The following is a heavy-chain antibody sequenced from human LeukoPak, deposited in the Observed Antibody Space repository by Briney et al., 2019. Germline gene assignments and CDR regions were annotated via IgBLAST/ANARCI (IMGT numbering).Heavy chain of an antibody. CDR1: GASVSSGSYY. CDR3: ARRPATYYDFWSGSPNWFDP. Sequence: SETLSLTCNVPGASVSSGSYYWSWIRQPPGKELEWIGYIYYSGSTSYNPSLKSRVTISVDTSKNHFSLKLTSVTAADTAVYYCARRPATYYDFWSGSPNWFDPWGQGTLVTVSS. J-gene: IGHJ5*02. V-gene: IGHV4-61*03. D-gene: IGHD3-3*01. CDR2: IYYSGST.